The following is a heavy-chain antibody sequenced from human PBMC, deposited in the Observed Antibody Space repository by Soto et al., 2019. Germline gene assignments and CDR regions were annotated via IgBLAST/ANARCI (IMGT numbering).Heavy chain of an antibody. Sequence: ASVKVSCKASGYTFTSYAMHWVRQAPGQRLEWMVWINAGNGNTKYSQKFQGRVTITRDTSASTAYMELSSLRSEDTAVYYCARDLGGGYDFDYWGQGALVTVSS. J-gene: IGHJ4*02. CDR2: INAGNGNT. CDR1: GYTFTSYA. D-gene: IGHD5-12*01. CDR3: ARDLGGGYDFDY. V-gene: IGHV1-3*01.